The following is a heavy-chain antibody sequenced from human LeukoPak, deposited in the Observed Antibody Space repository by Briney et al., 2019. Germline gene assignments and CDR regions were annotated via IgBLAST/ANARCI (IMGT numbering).Heavy chain of an antibody. J-gene: IGHJ4*02. CDR3: ARGLDGYNIV. D-gene: IGHD5-24*01. V-gene: IGHV4-39*01. CDR2: IYYSGST. Sequence: SETLSLTCTVSGGSISSSSYYWGWIRQPPGKGLEWIGSIYYSGSTYYNPSLKSRVTISVDTSKNQFSLKLSSVTAADTAVYYCARGLDGYNIVWGQGTLVTVSS. CDR1: GGSISSSSYY.